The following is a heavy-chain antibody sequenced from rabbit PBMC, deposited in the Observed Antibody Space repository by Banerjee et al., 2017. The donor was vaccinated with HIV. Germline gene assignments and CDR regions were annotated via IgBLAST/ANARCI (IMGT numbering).Heavy chain of an antibody. D-gene: IGHD4-1*01. V-gene: IGHV1S7*01. CDR3: ARIDSDWDGGINL. J-gene: IGHJ4*01. CDR1: GFDFSSYY. CDR2: IYAGKGST. Sequence: QLKETGGGLVQPGGSLTLSCKASGFDFSSYYMSWVRQAPGKGLEWIGIIYAGKGSTDYASWVNGRFTISSDNAQNTVDLQMNSLTAADTATYFCARIDSDWDGGINLWGQGTLVTVS.